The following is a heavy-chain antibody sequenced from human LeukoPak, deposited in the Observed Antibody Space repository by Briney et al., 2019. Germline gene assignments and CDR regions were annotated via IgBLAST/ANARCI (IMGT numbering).Heavy chain of an antibody. CDR3: AKVSKAALDY. J-gene: IGHJ4*02. CDR2: ISGSGGST. CDR1: GFTFSSYA. D-gene: IGHD2-15*01. Sequence: GGSLRLSCVASGFTFSSYAMSWVRQAPGKGLEWVLAISGSGGSTYYADSVKGRFTISRDNSKNTLYLQMNSLRAEDTAVYYCAKVSKAALDYWGQGTLVTVSS. V-gene: IGHV3-23*01.